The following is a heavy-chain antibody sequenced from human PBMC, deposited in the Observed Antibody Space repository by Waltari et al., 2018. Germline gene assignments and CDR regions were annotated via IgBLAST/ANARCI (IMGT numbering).Heavy chain of an antibody. J-gene: IGHJ4*02. CDR2: IYYSGTT. Sequence: LQLQESGSGLVTPSETLYLTCTVSGGSISSSSYYWGWIRQPPGKGLEWIGSIYYSGTTYYNPSLKSRVTLSVTTSTTQFSLKLSSVTAADTAVYYCASSYSSGWYATFDYWGQGTLVTVSS. D-gene: IGHD6-19*01. CDR1: GGSISSSSYY. CDR3: ASSYSSGWYATFDY. V-gene: IGHV4-39*01.